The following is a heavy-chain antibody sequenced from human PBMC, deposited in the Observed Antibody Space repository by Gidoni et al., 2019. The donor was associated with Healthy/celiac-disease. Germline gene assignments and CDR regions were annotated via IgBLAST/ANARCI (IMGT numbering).Heavy chain of an antibody. V-gene: IGHV3-49*02. J-gene: IGHJ4*02. D-gene: IGHD3-22*01. CDR3: TRVYYYDSSGLDY. Sequence: FTISRDDSKSIAYLQMNSLKTEDTAVYYCTRVYYYDSSGLDYWGQGTLVTVSS.